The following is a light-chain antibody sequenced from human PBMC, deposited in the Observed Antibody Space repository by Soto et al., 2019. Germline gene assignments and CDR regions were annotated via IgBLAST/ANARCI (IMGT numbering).Light chain of an antibody. J-gene: IGLJ2*01. V-gene: IGLV3-21*04. Sequence: SYELTQSPSVSVAPGKTARITCGESDIGSKSVHWYQQKPRQAPVLVIYYDRHRPSGIPERFSGSNSGTTATLTISRVEAGDEADYYCQVWDSGSDHVVFGGGTKLTVL. CDR3: QVWDSGSDHVV. CDR1: DIGSKS. CDR2: YDR.